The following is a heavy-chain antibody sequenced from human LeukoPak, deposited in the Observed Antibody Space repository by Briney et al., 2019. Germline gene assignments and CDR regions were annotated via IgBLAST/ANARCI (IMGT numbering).Heavy chain of an antibody. Sequence: SETLSLTCTVSGFSINSAYYWGWIRQPPGKGLEWIGYISDSGSTNHNPSLKSRVSMSVGSSNTDFSLRLNSVTAADTAVYYCARVFRGAVTSNWFDPWGQGTLVTVSS. J-gene: IGHJ5*02. CDR3: ARVFRGAVTSNWFDP. CDR2: ISDSGST. D-gene: IGHD4-17*01. CDR1: GFSINSAYY. V-gene: IGHV4-61*03.